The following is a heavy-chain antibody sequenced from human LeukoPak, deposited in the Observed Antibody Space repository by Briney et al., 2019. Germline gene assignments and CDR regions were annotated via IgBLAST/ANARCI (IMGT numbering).Heavy chain of an antibody. Sequence: GGSLRLSCAASGFTFSGSAMHWVRQASGKGLEWVGRIRSKANSYATAYAASVRGRFTISRDDSKNTAYLQMNSLKTEDTAVYYCTAIQPYCTNGVCYFWGGYYYYGMDVWGQGTTVTVSS. D-gene: IGHD2-8*01. CDR2: IRSKANSYAT. V-gene: IGHV3-73*01. CDR3: TAIQPYCTNGVCYFWGGYYYYGMDV. J-gene: IGHJ6*02. CDR1: GFTFSGSA.